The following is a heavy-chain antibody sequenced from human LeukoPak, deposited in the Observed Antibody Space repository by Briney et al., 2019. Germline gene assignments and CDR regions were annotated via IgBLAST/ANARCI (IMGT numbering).Heavy chain of an antibody. D-gene: IGHD3-16*01. CDR2: ISSRGGQI. Sequence: GGSLRLSCAASGFLFNSYTMNWVRQAPGKGLEWVSSISSRGGQIHYADPVKGRFTVSRDNAKNSVYLQMNSLRAEDTAVYFCARDREYDYDYYTYGMDVWGLGTAVTVS. CDR1: GFLFNSYT. J-gene: IGHJ6*02. CDR3: ARDREYDYDYYTYGMDV. V-gene: IGHV3-21*01.